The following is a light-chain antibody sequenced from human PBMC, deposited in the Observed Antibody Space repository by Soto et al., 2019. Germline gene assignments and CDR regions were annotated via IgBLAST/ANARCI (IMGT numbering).Light chain of an antibody. CDR3: CSYAGSSPWV. Sequence: QSALTQPASVSGSPGQSITISCTGTSSDVGSYNLVSWYQQHPGKAPKLMIYEGSKRPSGVSNRFSGSKSGNTASLTISGFRAEDEADYYCCSYAGSSPWVFGAGTELTVL. V-gene: IGLV2-23*01. CDR2: EGS. J-gene: IGLJ3*02. CDR1: SSDVGSYNL.